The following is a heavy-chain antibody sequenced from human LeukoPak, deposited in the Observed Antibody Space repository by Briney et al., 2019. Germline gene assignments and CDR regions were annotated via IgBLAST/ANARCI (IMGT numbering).Heavy chain of an antibody. Sequence: GGSLRLSCAASGFTFSSYAMHWVRKAPGKGLEWVAVISYDGSNKYYADSVKGRFTISRDNSKNTLYLQMNSLRAEDTAVYYCARFTITGAFDIWGQGTMVTVSS. CDR1: GFTFSSYA. D-gene: IGHD5-24*01. CDR3: ARFTITGAFDI. V-gene: IGHV3-30*04. CDR2: ISYDGSNK. J-gene: IGHJ3*02.